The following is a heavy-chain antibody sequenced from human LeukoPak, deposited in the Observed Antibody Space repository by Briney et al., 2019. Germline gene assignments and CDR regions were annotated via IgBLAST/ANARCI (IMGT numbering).Heavy chain of an antibody. CDR2: ISAYNGVT. CDR1: GYTFTHYG. CDR3: AVGVSTPSPYYFDY. V-gene: IGHV1-18*01. J-gene: IGHJ4*02. Sequence: ASVKVSCKASGYTFTHYGISWARQAPGQGLEYMGWISAYNGVTDYAQKFQGRVTMTRDTSISTAYMELSRLRSDDTAVYYCAVGVSTPSPYYFDYWGQGTLVTVSS. D-gene: IGHD2-15*01.